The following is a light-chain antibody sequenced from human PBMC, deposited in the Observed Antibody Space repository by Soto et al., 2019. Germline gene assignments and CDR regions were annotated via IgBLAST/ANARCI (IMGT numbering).Light chain of an antibody. CDR2: GAS. CDR3: QQYGRSPYT. CDR1: QSVSSSY. V-gene: IGKV3-20*01. Sequence: EIVLTQSPGTLSLSPGERATLSCRGSQSVSSSYLAWYQQKPGQAPRLLIYGASSRATGISDRFSGSGSGTDFTLTISRLESEDFAVYYCQQYGRSPYTFGQGTKVDIK. J-gene: IGKJ2*01.